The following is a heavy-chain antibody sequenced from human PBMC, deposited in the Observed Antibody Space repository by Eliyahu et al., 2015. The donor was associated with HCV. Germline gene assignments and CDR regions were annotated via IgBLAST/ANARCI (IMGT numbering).Heavy chain of an antibody. J-gene: IGHJ4*02. Sequence: EVHLVESGGGLVQPGGSLRLSCAASGFTFSSFEMNWVRQAXGKGLGGVSYXSSSGSTIYYAXSVKGRFTISRDNTKNSVYLQMNSLRAEDTAVYYCSRLYGYNSGWYRYWGQGTLVTVSS. CDR1: GFTFSSFE. V-gene: IGHV3-48*03. CDR3: SRLYGYNSGWYRY. D-gene: IGHD6-19*01. CDR2: XSSSGSTI.